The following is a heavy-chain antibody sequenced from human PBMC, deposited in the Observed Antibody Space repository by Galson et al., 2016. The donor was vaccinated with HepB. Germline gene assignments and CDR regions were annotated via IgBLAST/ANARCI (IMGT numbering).Heavy chain of an antibody. D-gene: IGHD2-2*01. Sequence: PALVTPTQTLTLTCTFSAFSRTNGGGVGWIRQPPGKALEWLAPISWDAQKRYRTSLESRLTITQDTSKNQVVLRMTNSDPVDTPTYYCVHRVPPGLIDPWGQGILVTVSS. CDR1: AFSRTNGGG. V-gene: IGHV2-5*02. J-gene: IGHJ5*02. CDR2: ISWDAQK. CDR3: VHRVPPGLIDP.